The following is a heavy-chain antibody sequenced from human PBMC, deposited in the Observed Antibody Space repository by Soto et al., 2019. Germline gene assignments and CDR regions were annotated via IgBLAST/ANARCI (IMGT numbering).Heavy chain of an antibody. CDR1: GGSFKSGNYF. Sequence: PSETLSLNCTVSGGSFKSGNYFWSWVRQPPGKGLEWIGYVYYTGRTSYSPSLKSRVTISADTSKNQFSLILTSVTTADTAVYYCARDYDYFDHWGQGSLVTVSS. CDR2: VYYTGRT. V-gene: IGHV4-61*01. D-gene: IGHD3-16*01. CDR3: ARDYDYFDH. J-gene: IGHJ4*02.